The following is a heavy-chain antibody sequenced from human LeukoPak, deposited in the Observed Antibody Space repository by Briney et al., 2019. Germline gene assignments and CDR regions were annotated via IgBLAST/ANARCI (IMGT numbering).Heavy chain of an antibody. J-gene: IGHJ4*02. CDR1: GGSISTSY. D-gene: IGHD3-22*01. CDR2: IYISGSA. Sequence: SETLSLTCTVSGGSISTSYWSWIRQPAGKGLEWIGRIYISGSANYNPSLKSRVTMSVDTSKNQFSLKLSSVTAADTAVYYCASEYYYDSSGYYSLAHWGQGTLVTVSS. V-gene: IGHV4-4*07. CDR3: ASEYYYDSSGYYSLAH.